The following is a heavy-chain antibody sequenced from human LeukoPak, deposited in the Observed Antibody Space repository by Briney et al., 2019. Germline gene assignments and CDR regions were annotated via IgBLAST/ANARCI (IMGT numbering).Heavy chain of an antibody. D-gene: IGHD2-21*02. CDR3: TRVGQLLALDY. V-gene: IGHV3-48*03. CDR1: GFTFSSYE. CDR2: ISISGSTI. Sequence: PGGSLRLSRAASGFTFSSYEMNWVRQAQGKGREWVLYISISGSTIYYADSVKGRFTISRDNAKNSLYLQMNNLRAEDTAVYYCTRVGQLLALDYWGQGTLVTVSS. J-gene: IGHJ4*02.